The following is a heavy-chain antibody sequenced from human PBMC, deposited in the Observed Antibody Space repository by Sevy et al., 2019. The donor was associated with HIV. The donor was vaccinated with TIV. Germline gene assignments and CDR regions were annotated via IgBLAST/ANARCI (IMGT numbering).Heavy chain of an antibody. J-gene: IGHJ6*02. CDR2: INAGNGNT. Sequence: ASVKVSCKASGYTFTSYAMHWVRQAPGQRLEWMGWINAGNGNTKYSQKFQGRVTITRDTSASTAYMELSSLRSEGTAVYDCARGDFWSGAYYDYYGMDVWGQGTTVTVSS. CDR3: ARGDFWSGAYYDYYGMDV. D-gene: IGHD3-3*01. V-gene: IGHV1-3*01. CDR1: GYTFTSYA.